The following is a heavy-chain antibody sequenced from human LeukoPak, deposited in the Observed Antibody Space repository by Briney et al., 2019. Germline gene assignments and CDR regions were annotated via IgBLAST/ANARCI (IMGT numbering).Heavy chain of an antibody. CDR3: AKDRSPFDL. J-gene: IGHJ2*01. CDR1: GFTFSSSV. CDR2: ISGSGGST. Sequence: GGSLRLSCAASGFTFSSSVMSWVRQAPGKGLEWVSTISGSGGSTYHADSVRGRFTISRDNSKNTLYLQMNSLRADDTAVYYYAKDRSPFDLWGRGTLVTVSS. V-gene: IGHV3-23*01.